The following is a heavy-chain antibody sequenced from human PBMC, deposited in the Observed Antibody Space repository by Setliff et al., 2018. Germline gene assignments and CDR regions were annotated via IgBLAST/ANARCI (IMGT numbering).Heavy chain of an antibody. Sequence: PGGSLRLSCEASGFTFSGYTMHWVRQAPGKGLEYVSSIGPNGGSTYYANSVKGRFTISRDSSKNTLYLQMNSLRAEDTALYYCARANFLASGWSHGMDVWGQGTTVTVSS. V-gene: IGHV3-64*04. D-gene: IGHD6-19*01. J-gene: IGHJ6*02. CDR1: GFTFSGYT. CDR2: IGPNGGST. CDR3: ARANFLASGWSHGMDV.